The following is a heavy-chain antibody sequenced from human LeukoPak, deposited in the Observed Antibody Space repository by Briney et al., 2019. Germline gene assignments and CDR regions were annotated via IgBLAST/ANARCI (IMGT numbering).Heavy chain of an antibody. CDR3: AREAQSVVVVAATPYYGMDV. D-gene: IGHD2-15*01. CDR2: IWYDGSNK. Sequence: GGSLRLSCAASGFTFSSYGMHWVSQAPGKGLEWVAVIWYDGSNKYYADSVKGRFTISRDNSKNTLYLQMNSLRAKDTAVYYCAREAQSVVVVAATPYYGMDVWGQGTTVTVSS. J-gene: IGHJ6*02. CDR1: GFTFSSYG. V-gene: IGHV3-33*01.